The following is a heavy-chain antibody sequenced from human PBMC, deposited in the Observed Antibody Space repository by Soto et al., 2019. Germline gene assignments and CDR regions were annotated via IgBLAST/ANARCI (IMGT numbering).Heavy chain of an antibody. CDR2: IYYSGRT. CDR1: GGSISSGGYY. D-gene: IGHD4-17*01. V-gene: IGHV4-31*03. J-gene: IGHJ6*02. Sequence: QVQLQESGPGLVKPSQTLSLTCTVSGGSISSGGYYWSWIRQHPGKGLEWIGYIYYSGRTYYYPSLKSRVTISVFTSKNHLSLKLSSVTAAATAVYYCARTQPSTDYGDRPRNGMDVWGQGPKVTVSS. CDR3: ARTQPSTDYGDRPRNGMDV.